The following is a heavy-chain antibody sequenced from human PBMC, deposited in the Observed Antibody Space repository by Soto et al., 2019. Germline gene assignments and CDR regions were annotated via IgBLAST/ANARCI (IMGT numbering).Heavy chain of an antibody. CDR3: ARVGGAPLDAFDI. CDR2: MFYSGST. V-gene: IGHV4-59*01. J-gene: IGHJ3*02. Sequence: ETLSLTCTVSGASISRYYWSWIRLLPGKGLEWIGYMFYSGSTKYNPSLTSRVTVSVDTSKNQFSLKLSSVTAADTAVYYCARVGGAPLDAFDICGQGTMVTVSS. D-gene: IGHD1-26*01. CDR1: GASISRYY.